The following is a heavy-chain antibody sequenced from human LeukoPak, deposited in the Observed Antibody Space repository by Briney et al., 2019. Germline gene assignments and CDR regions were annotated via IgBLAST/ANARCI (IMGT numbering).Heavy chain of an antibody. CDR3: ARDVRWLRFVFDY. Sequence: GGSLRLSCAASGFTFSDYSMNWVRQAPGKGLEWVSYISSSSSTVYYAASVKGRFTISRDNAKNSLYLQMNSLRDEDTVVYYCARDVRWLRFVFDYWGQGIPVTVSS. D-gene: IGHD5-12*01. V-gene: IGHV3-48*02. CDR2: ISSSSSTV. J-gene: IGHJ4*02. CDR1: GFTFSDYS.